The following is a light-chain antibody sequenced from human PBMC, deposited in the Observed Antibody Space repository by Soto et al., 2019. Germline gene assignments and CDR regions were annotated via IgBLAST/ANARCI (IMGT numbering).Light chain of an antibody. CDR2: EAS. V-gene: IGKV1-5*03. CDR1: QSINKW. Sequence: DDKMTTSPFTLSASVVYTSQITVRSSQSINKWLAWYQQKPAKAPTLLIYEASILQNGVPSTFSGTEAATEFTLTIRSLRPEDFATYDGQQYNDYSEWTFGKGTKVDIK. CDR3: QQYNDYSEWT. J-gene: IGKJ1*01.